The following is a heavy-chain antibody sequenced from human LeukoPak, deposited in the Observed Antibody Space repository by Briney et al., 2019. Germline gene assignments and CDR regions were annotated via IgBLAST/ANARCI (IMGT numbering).Heavy chain of an antibody. Sequence: GGSLRLSCAASGFSFISYALHWVRQAPGKGLEWVAVISNDGSNKYYADSVKGRFTISRDNSKSTLYLQMNSLRPEDTAVYYCARRGSTGLTWFRELLPYWGQGILVTVSS. CDR3: ARRGSTGLTWFRELLPY. CDR2: ISNDGSNK. CDR1: GFSFISYA. J-gene: IGHJ4*02. V-gene: IGHV3-30*04. D-gene: IGHD3-10*01.